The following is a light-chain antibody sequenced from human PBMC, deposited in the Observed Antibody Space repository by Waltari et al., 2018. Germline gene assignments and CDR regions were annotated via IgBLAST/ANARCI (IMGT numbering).Light chain of an antibody. J-gene: IGLJ1*01. CDR3: SSYTTGSTRYV. V-gene: IGLV2-14*03. CDR2: DVN. Sequence: QSALTQPASVSGSPGQSITISCTGTSSDIGAYNFVSCYQKHPGNAPKVMIYDVNNRPSGVSSRFSGSKSGNTASLTISGLQAEDEADYYCSSYTTGSTRYVFGSGTKVTVL. CDR1: SSDIGAYNF.